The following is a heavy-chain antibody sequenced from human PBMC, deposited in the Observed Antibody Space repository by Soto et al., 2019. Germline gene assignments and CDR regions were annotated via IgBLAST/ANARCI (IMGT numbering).Heavy chain of an antibody. D-gene: IGHD7-27*01. CDR1: GGSFSGYY. J-gene: IGHJ4*02. Sequence: QVQLQQWGAGLLKPSETLSLTCAVYGGSFSGYYWSWIRQPPGKGLEWIGEINHSGSTNYNPSLKSRATISEATSKNHFSLKLSSVTAADTAVYYCARGWGRIFDYWGQGTLVTVSS. CDR3: ARGWGRIFDY. V-gene: IGHV4-34*01. CDR2: INHSGST.